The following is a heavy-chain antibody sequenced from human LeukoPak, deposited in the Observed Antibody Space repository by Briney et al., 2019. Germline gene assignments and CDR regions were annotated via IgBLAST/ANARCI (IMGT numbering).Heavy chain of an antibody. V-gene: IGHV4-59*12. D-gene: IGHD3-10*01. CDR2: IYYSGST. CDR1: GGSISSYY. CDR3: ARSLGSGGGGVGSGY. Sequence: SETLSLTCTVSGGSISSYYWSWIRQPPGKGLEWIGYIYYSGSTNYNPSLKSRVTMSTDTAKNQFPLKLSSVTAADTVVYYFARSLGSGGGGVGSGYWGQGTLVTVSS. J-gene: IGHJ4*02.